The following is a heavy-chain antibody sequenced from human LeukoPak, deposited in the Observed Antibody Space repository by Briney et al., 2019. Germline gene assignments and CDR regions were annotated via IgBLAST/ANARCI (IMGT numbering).Heavy chain of an antibody. V-gene: IGHV1-2*02. CDR3: ASRGSYCSGGSCDSGFVDY. CDR1: GYTFTGYY. J-gene: IGHJ4*02. D-gene: IGHD2-15*01. Sequence: ASVKVSCKASGYTFTGYYMHWVRQAPGQGLEWMGWINPNSGGTNYAQKFQGRVIMTRDTSISTAYMELSRLRSDDTAVYYCASRGSYCSGGSCDSGFVDYWGQGTLVTVSS. CDR2: INPNSGGT.